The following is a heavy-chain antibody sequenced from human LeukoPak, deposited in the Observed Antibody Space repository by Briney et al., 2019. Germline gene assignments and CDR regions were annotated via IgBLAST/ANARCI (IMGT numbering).Heavy chain of an antibody. CDR2: ISGSGGNT. CDR1: GFTFSNYA. Sequence: GGSLRLSCAASGFTFSNYAMTWVRQAPGKGLEWVSSISGSGGNTDYADSVKGRFTISRDSSKNTLYLQLNSLRAEDTAVYYCAKGSSSSSGRPDCWGQGTLVTVSS. D-gene: IGHD6-6*01. V-gene: IGHV3-23*01. J-gene: IGHJ4*02. CDR3: AKGSSSSSGRPDC.